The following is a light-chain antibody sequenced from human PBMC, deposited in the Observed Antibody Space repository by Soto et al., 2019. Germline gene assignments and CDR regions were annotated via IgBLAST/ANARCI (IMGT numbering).Light chain of an antibody. CDR3: QQRSNWPWT. V-gene: IGKV3-11*01. Sequence: EIVLTQSPATLSLSPGERATLSCRASQRVSSYLAWYQQKRGQAPRLLIYDASNRATGIPARFSGSGSGTDFTLTISSLEPEDFAVYYCQQRSNWPWTFGQGTKVEIK. J-gene: IGKJ1*01. CDR1: QRVSSY. CDR2: DAS.